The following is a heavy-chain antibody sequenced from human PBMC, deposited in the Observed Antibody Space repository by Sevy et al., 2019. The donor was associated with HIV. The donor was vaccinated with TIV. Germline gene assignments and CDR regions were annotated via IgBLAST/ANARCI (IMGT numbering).Heavy chain of an antibody. CDR1: GGSISSSSYY. D-gene: IGHD1-26*01. V-gene: IGHV4-39*01. CDR2: IYYSGST. J-gene: IGHJ4*02. Sequence: SETLSLTCTVSGGSISSSSYYWGWIRQPPGKGLEWIGSIYYSGSTYYNPSLKRRVTISVDTSKNQFSLKLSSVTAADTAVYYCARHMRVGYSGSSSRGIDYWGQGTLVTVSS. CDR3: ARHMRVGYSGSSSRGIDY.